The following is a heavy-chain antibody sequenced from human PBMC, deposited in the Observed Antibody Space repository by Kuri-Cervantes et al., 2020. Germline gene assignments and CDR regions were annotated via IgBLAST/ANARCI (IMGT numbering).Heavy chain of an antibody. CDR3: ASMVRAGAFDI. J-gene: IGHJ3*02. Sequence: GGSLRLSCAASGFTFSSYSMNWVRQAPGKGLEWVSSISSSSSYIYYADSVKGRFTISRDNAKNSLYLQMSSLRAEDTAVYYCASMVRAGAFDIWGQGTMVTVSS. CDR1: GFTFSSYS. CDR2: ISSSSSYI. V-gene: IGHV3-21*01. D-gene: IGHD3-10*01.